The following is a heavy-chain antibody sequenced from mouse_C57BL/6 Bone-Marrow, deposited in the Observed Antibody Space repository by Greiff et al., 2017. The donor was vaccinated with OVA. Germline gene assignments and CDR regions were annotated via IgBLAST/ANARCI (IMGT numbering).Heavy chain of an antibody. CDR2: IRNKANNHAT. V-gene: IGHV6-6*01. CDR3: TRPIYYYGSSYAMDY. CDR1: GFTFSDAW. J-gene: IGHJ4*01. Sequence: EVMLVESGGGLVQPGGSMKLSCAASGFTFSDAWMDWVRQSPEKGLEWVAEIRNKANNHATYYAESVKGRFTISRDDSKSSVYLQMNSLRAEDTGIYYCTRPIYYYGSSYAMDYWGQGTSVTVSS. D-gene: IGHD1-1*01.